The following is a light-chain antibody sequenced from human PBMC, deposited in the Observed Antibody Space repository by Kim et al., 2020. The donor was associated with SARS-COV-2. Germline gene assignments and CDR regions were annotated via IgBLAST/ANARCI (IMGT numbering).Light chain of an antibody. CDR1: QNVNNN. J-gene: IGKJ5*01. Sequence: SPGKRATLSCRASQNVNNNLAWYQQKPGQAPRLLLYAASTRATGVPARFSGSGSGTEFTLTISSLQSEDSAVYYCQQFYNWPPITFGQGTRLEIK. CDR3: QQFYNWPPIT. CDR2: AAS. V-gene: IGKV3-15*01.